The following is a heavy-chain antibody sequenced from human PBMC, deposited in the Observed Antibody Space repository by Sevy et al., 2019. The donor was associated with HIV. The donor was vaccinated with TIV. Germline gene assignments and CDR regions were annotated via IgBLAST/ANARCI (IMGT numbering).Heavy chain of an antibody. V-gene: IGHV3-20*01. CDR1: GFTFDDYG. CDR2: INRNGGST. CDR3: ARVRSLPGTHFDY. Sequence: GGSLRLSCAASGFTFDDYGMSWVRQAPGKGLEWVSGINRNGGSTVYADSVKGRFTISRDNAKNSQYLQMNSLRAEDTALYHGARVRSLPGTHFDYWGQGTLVTVSS. J-gene: IGHJ4*02.